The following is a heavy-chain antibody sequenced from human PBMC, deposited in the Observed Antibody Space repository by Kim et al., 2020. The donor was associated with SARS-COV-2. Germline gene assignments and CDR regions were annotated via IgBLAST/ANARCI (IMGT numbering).Heavy chain of an antibody. CDR2: ISGSGGST. J-gene: IGHJ4*02. CDR3: AKGAYSSGWYVPEYYFDY. D-gene: IGHD6-19*01. V-gene: IGHV3-23*01. Sequence: GGSLRLSCAASGFTFSSYAMSWVRQAPGKGLEWVSAISGSGGSTYYADSVKGLFTISRDNSKNTLYLQMNSLRAEDTAVYYCAKGAYSSGWYVPEYYFDYWGQGTLVTVSS. CDR1: GFTFSSYA.